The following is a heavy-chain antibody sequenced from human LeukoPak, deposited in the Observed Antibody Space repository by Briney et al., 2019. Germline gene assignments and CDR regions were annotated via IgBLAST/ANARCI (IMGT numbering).Heavy chain of an antibody. Sequence: GGSLRLSCAASGFTFSTYAMSWVRQAPGKGLEWVAVISYDGSNKYYADSVKGRFTISRDNSKNTLYLQMNSLRAEDTAVYYCARDYLGYWGQGTLVTVSS. CDR1: GFTFSTYA. V-gene: IGHV3-30-3*01. CDR3: ARDYLGY. J-gene: IGHJ4*02. CDR2: ISYDGSNK.